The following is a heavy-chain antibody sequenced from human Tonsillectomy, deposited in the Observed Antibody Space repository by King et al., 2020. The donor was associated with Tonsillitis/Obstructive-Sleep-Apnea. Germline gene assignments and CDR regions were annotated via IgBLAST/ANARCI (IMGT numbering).Heavy chain of an antibody. D-gene: IGHD5-18*01. CDR2: INHGEST. CDR1: GGSFSGYY. J-gene: IGHJ4*02. V-gene: IGHV4-34*01. CDR3: AGSGYSYGFDY. Sequence: VQLPQWGAGLLKPSETLSLTCVVYGGSFSGYYWSWIRQPPGKGLEWIGEINHGESTNYNPSLKSRVTISVDTSKNQFSLKLSSVTAADTAVYDCAGSGYSYGFDYWGQGTLVTVSS.